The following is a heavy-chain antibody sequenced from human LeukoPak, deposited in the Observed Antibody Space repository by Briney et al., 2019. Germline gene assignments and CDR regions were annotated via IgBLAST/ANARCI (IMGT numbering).Heavy chain of an antibody. CDR3: ARSSQAVAGPVGYFQH. CDR2: IIPILGIA. CDR1: GGTFSSYA. V-gene: IGHV1-69*04. Sequence: SVTVSCKASGGTFSSYAISWVRQAPGQGLEWMGRIIPILGIANYAQKFQGRVTITADKSTSTAYMELSSLRSEDTAVYYCARSSQAVAGPVGYFQHWGQGTLVTVSS. J-gene: IGHJ1*01. D-gene: IGHD6-19*01.